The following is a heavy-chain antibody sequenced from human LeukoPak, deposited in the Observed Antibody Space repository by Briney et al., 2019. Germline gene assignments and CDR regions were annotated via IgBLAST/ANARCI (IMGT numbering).Heavy chain of an antibody. CDR2: IYYSGST. CDR1: GGSFSGYY. D-gene: IGHD3-22*01. CDR3: AGYYYYDSSGYLSSPPVFT. J-gene: IGHJ5*02. V-gene: IGHV4-34*01. Sequence: PSETLSLTCAVYGGSFSGYYWSWIRQPPGKGLEWIGSIYYSGSTYYNPSLKSRVTISVDTSKNQFSLKLSSVTAADTAVYYCAGYYYYDSSGYLSSPPVFTWGQGTLVTVSS.